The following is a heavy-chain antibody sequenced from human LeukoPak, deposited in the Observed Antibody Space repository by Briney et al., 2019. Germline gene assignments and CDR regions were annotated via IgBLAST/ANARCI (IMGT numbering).Heavy chain of an antibody. D-gene: IGHD3-9*01. V-gene: IGHV3-23*01. Sequence: GGSLRLSCAASGFTFSSYPMSWVRQAPGKGLEWVSTISAGGDDTKYAVSVKGRFTISRDNSRDTLFLQMNSLSAEDTGVYFCARDILSGDYSGFWGQGTLVTVSS. CDR2: ISAGGDDT. CDR1: GFTFSSYP. J-gene: IGHJ4*02. CDR3: ARDILSGDYSGF.